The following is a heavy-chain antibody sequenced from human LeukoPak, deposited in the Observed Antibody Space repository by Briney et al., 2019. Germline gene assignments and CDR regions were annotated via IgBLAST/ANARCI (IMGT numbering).Heavy chain of an antibody. V-gene: IGHV3-9*01. CDR3: ASTKGYFDY. D-gene: IGHD2-2*01. CDR1: GFTFDDYA. Sequence: GRSLRLSCAASGFTFDDYAMHWVRQAPGKGLEWVSGISWNSGSIGYADSVKGRFTISRDNAKNSLYLQMNSLRAEDTALYYCASTKGYFDYWGQGTLVTVSS. CDR2: ISWNSGSI. J-gene: IGHJ4*02.